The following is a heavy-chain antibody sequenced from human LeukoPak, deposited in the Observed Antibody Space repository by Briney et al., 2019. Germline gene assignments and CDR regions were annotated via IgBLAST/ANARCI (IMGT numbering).Heavy chain of an antibody. J-gene: IGHJ4*02. V-gene: IGHV4-59*01. D-gene: IGHD3-10*01. CDR1: GGSISSYY. Sequence: SETLSLTCTVSGGSISSYYWSWIRQPPGKGLEWIGYIYYSGSTNYNPSLKSRVTISVETSKNLFSLKLSSVTAADTALYYCARKSASGNYPLDYWGQGTLVTVSS. CDR3: ARKSASGNYPLDY. CDR2: IYYSGST.